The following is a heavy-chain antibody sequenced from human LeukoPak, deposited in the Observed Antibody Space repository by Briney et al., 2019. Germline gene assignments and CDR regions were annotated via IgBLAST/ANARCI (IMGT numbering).Heavy chain of an antibody. CDR1: VFTFSSYA. V-gene: IGHV3-23*01. Sequence: GGSLRLSCAASVFTFSSYAMSWVRQASGKGLEWVSAIGGSGGNTYYADSVKGRFTISRDNSKNTFYLQINSLRPEDTAVYYCATRTAATGPHFDSWGQGTLVTVSS. CDR3: ATRTAATGPHFDS. J-gene: IGHJ4*02. CDR2: IGGSGGNT. D-gene: IGHD1-14*01.